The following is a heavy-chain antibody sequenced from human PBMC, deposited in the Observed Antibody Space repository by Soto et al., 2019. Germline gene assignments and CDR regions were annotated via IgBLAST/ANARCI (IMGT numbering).Heavy chain of an antibody. CDR3: TRLPDPSYYYGSGSYYNYNYYGMDV. V-gene: IGHV3-73*01. CDR2: IRSKANSYAT. J-gene: IGHJ6*02. D-gene: IGHD3-10*01. Sequence: GGSLRLSCAASGFTFSGSAMHWVRQASGKGLEWVGRIRSKANSYATAYAASVKGRFTISRDDSKNTAYLQMNSLKTEDTAVYYCTRLPDPSYYYGSGSYYNYNYYGMDVWGQGTTVTVSS. CDR1: GFTFSGSA.